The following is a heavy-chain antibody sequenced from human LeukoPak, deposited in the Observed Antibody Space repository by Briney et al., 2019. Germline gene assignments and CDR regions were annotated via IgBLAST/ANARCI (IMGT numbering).Heavy chain of an antibody. J-gene: IGHJ4*02. CDR2: IYYSGST. CDR3: ARDSDYGDYIDY. Sequence: PGGSLRLSCAASEFTFSSCAMSWVRQAPGKGLEWIGYIYYSGSTNYNPSLKSRVTISVDTSKNQFSLKLSSVTAADTAVYYCARDSDYGDYIDYWGQGTLVTVSS. D-gene: IGHD4-17*01. V-gene: IGHV4-59*01. CDR1: EFTFSSCA.